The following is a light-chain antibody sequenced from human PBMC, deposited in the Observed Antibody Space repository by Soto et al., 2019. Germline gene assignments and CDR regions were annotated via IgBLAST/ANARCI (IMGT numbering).Light chain of an antibody. CDR2: KAS. CDR3: PLSYCSPPT. J-gene: IGKJ1*01. V-gene: IGKV1-5*03. CDR1: QTISSW. Sequence: MNHTPPTLSGYVGDRVTITCRASQTISSWLARYQQKPGKAPKLLIYKASTLKSGVPSRFSGSGSGLYLTLTICRLQLEYCATYCSPLSYCSPPTSAHGTKV.